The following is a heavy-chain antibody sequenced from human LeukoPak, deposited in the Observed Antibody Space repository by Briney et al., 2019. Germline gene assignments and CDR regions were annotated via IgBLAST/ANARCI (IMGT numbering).Heavy chain of an antibody. Sequence: MSSETLSLTCSVSRGSISSYHWSWIRQPPGKGLEWIRYIYYSGSTNYNPSLKSRVTISVDTSKNQFSLKLSSVTAADTAVYYCARLGYSYGTVYFDYWGQGTLVTVSS. CDR2: IYYSGST. D-gene: IGHD5-18*01. V-gene: IGHV4-59*08. CDR1: RGSISSYH. CDR3: ARLGYSYGTVYFDY. J-gene: IGHJ4*02.